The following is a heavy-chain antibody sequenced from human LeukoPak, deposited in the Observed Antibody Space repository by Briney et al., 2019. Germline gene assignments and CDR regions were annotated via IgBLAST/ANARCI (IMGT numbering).Heavy chain of an antibody. CDR3: ARQVRSGYYDSSGYFPPDY. CDR1: GYSFTSYW. J-gene: IGHJ4*02. CDR2: MYPGDSDT. V-gene: IGHV5-51*01. Sequence: GESLKISCKGSGYSFTSYWIGWVRQMSGKGLEWMGIMYPGDSDTRYSPSFQGQVTMSAAKSISTAYLQWSSLKASDTAMYYCARQVRSGYYDSSGYFPPDYWGQGTLVTVSS. D-gene: IGHD3-22*01.